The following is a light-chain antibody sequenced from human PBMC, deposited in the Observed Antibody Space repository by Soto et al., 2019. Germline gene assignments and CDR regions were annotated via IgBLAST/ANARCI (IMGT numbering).Light chain of an antibody. Sequence: EIVLTQSPAILSVSPGERATLSCRASQSISRSLAWYQQKPGQAPRLLIYGASGRATGIPDRFSGSGSRTDFTLIITRLEPEDFAFYYCQQYGSSPWTFGQGTKVDIK. V-gene: IGKV3-20*01. CDR1: QSISRS. J-gene: IGKJ1*01. CDR2: GAS. CDR3: QQYGSSPWT.